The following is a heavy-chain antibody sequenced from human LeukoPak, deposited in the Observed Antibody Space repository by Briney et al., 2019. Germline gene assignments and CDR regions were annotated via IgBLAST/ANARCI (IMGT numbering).Heavy chain of an antibody. J-gene: IGHJ4*02. Sequence: SVKVSCKASGGTFSSYAISWVRQAPGQGLEWMGGIIPIFGTANYAQKFQGRVTITADKSTGTAYMELSSLRSEDTAVYYCAREGAIFGVRGPLDYWGQGTLVTVSS. D-gene: IGHD3-3*01. V-gene: IGHV1-69*06. CDR3: AREGAIFGVRGPLDY. CDR1: GGTFSSYA. CDR2: IIPIFGTA.